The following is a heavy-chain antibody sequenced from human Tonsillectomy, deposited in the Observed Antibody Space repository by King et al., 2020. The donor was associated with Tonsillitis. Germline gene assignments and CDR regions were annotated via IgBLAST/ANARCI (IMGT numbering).Heavy chain of an antibody. V-gene: IGHV6-1*01. J-gene: IGHJ6*02. D-gene: IGHD6-13*01. CDR2: TYYRSKWYN. Sequence: VQLQQSGPGLVKPSQTLSLTCAISGDSVSSNSAAWNWIRQSPSRGLEWLGRTYYRSKWYNDYAVSVKSRITINPDTSKNQFSLQLNSVTPEDTAVYYCARDQIWSSSWTYYYYGMDVWGQGTTVTVSS. CDR3: ARDQIWSSSWTYYYYGMDV. CDR1: GDSVSSNSAA.